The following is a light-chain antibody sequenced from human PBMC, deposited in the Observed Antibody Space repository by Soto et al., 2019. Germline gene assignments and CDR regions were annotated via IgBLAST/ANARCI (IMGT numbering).Light chain of an antibody. Sequence: QSALTQPASVSGSPGQSITISCTGTNNDVGAYPYVSWYQQHPGTAPKLIIYEVTNRHSGISDRFSGSKSGNTASLTISGLQAEDESDYYCSSFATSGTTVIFGGGTKLTGL. J-gene: IGLJ2*01. CDR3: SSFATSGTTVI. CDR2: EVT. V-gene: IGLV2-14*01. CDR1: NNDVGAYPY.